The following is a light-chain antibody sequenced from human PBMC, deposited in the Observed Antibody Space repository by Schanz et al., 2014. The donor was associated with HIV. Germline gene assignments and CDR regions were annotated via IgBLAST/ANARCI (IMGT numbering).Light chain of an antibody. J-gene: IGLJ2*01. CDR3: SSYAGSNSVI. CDR1: SSDVGDYNY. CDR2: EVS. Sequence: QSALTQPPSASGSPGQSVTISCTGTSSDVGDYNYVSWYQQHPGKAPKLMIYEVSKRPSGVSNRFSGSKSGNTAYLTISGLQAEDEADYYCSSYAGSNSVIFGGGTKLTVL. V-gene: IGLV2-8*01.